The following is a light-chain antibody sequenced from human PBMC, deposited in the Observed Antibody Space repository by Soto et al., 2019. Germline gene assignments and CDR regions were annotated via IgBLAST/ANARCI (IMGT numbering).Light chain of an antibody. V-gene: IGLV1-40*01. J-gene: IGLJ2*01. CDR1: SSNIGAGYD. CDR3: ATWDRSLSVGV. Sequence: QSVLTQPPSVSGAPGQRVTISCTGSSSNIGAGYDVHWYQQLPGTAPKLLIYGNSNRPSGVPDRFSGSKSGTSATLGITGLQTGDEADYYCATWDRSLSVGVFGGGTQLTVL. CDR2: GNS.